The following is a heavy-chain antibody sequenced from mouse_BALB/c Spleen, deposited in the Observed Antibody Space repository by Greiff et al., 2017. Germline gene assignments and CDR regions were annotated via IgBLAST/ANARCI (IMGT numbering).Heavy chain of an antibody. Sequence: VMLVESGPGLVAPSQSLSITCTVSGFSLTGYGVNWVRQPPGKGLEWLGMIWGDGSTDYNSALKSRLSISKDNSKSQVFLKMNSLQTDDTARYYCARAQGYYGNYRYWYFDVWGAGTTVTVSS. CDR1: GFSLTGYG. CDR3: ARAQGYYGNYRYWYFDV. CDR2: IWGDGST. V-gene: IGHV2-6-7*01. D-gene: IGHD2-1*01. J-gene: IGHJ1*01.